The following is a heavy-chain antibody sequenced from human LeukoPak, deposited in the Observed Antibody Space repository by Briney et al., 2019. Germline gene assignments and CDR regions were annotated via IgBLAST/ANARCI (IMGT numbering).Heavy chain of an antibody. Sequence: SQTLSLTCAVSGGSISSGGYSWSWIRQPPGKGLEWIGYIYHSGSTYYNPSLKSRVTISVDRSKNQFSLKLSSVTAADTAVYYCARDMRYCSSTSCTNRFDPWGQGTLVTVSS. J-gene: IGHJ5*02. CDR3: ARDMRYCSSTSCTNRFDP. CDR1: GGSISSGGYS. V-gene: IGHV4-30-2*01. CDR2: IYHSGST. D-gene: IGHD2-2*01.